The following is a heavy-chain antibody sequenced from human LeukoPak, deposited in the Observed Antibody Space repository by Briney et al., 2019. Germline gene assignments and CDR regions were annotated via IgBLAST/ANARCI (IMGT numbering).Heavy chain of an antibody. CDR2: IRYDGSNK. CDR3: ANRGGSSWYGLDY. Sequence: PGGSLTLSCAASGFTFSSYGMHWVRQAPGKGLEGVAFIRYDGSNKYYADSVKGRFTISRDNSKNTLYLQMNSLRAEDTAVYYCANRGGSSWYGLDYWGQGTLVTVSS. D-gene: IGHD6-13*01. V-gene: IGHV3-30*02. J-gene: IGHJ4*02. CDR1: GFTFSSYG.